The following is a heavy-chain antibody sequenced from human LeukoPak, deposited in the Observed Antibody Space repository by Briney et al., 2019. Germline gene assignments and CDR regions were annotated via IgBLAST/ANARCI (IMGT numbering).Heavy chain of an antibody. V-gene: IGHV1-8*01. CDR2: LNPNSGNT. CDR3: AGFGGGGNLFDY. Sequence: ASVKVSCKASGYTFTSYHINRVRQAAGQGLEWMGWLNPNSGNTGYAHKFQGRVIMTRNSSISTAHLELSRLRSEDTAVYYRAGFGGGGNLFDYWGQGTLVTVSS. CDR1: GYTFTSYH. D-gene: IGHD4-23*01. J-gene: IGHJ4*02.